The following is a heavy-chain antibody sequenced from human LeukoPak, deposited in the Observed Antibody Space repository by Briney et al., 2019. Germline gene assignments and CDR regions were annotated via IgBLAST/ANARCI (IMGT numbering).Heavy chain of an antibody. CDR1: GYTFTSYY. V-gene: IGHV1-46*01. CDR2: INPSGGST. J-gene: IGHJ4*02. Sequence: ASVKVSCEASGYTFTSYYMHWVRQAPGQGLEWMGIINPSGGSTSYAQKFQGRVTMTRDMSTSTVYMELSSLRSEDTAVYYCARDLKSYYDSSGYLDYWGQGTLVTVSS. CDR3: ARDLKSYYDSSGYLDY. D-gene: IGHD3-22*01.